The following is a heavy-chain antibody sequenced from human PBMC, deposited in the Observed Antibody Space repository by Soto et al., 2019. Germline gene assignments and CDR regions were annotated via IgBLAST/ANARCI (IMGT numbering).Heavy chain of an antibody. V-gene: IGHV1-2*02. CDR1: GYTFTDYY. Sequence: QVQLVQSGAEVKKPGASVKVSCKASGYTFTDYYIHWVRQAPGQGLEWMGWVNPNNGGTNYAQRFRGRVTMTRDTSITTAYMELRRLTSDETAVSYCARARWAGTSDGFDIWGQGTMVTVSS. D-gene: IGHD6-19*01. CDR3: ARARWAGTSDGFDI. J-gene: IGHJ3*02. CDR2: VNPNNGGT.